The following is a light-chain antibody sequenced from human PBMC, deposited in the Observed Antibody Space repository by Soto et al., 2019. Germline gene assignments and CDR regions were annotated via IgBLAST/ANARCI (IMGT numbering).Light chain of an antibody. CDR2: GAS. CDR1: QSVINNY. V-gene: IGKV3-20*01. Sequence: EIVLTQSPGTLSLSPGERATLSCRASQSVINNYLAWYQQKPGQAPRLLIYGASNRATGIPDRFSGSGSGTDFTLTISRLEPEDFAVYYCQHYDSLPITFGQGTRLEIK. J-gene: IGKJ5*01. CDR3: QHYDSLPIT.